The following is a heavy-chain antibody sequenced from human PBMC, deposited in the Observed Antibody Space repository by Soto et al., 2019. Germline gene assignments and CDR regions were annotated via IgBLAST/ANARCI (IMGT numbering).Heavy chain of an antibody. D-gene: IGHD5-12*01. Sequence: QVRLVQSGAEVKKPGASVKVSCKASGYTFTSYGISWVRQAPGQGLEWMGWISAYNGNTNYAQKLQGRVTMTTDTSTSTAYMELRSLRSDDTAVYYCARVPGRVATPYGYYYGMDVWGQGTTVTVSS. J-gene: IGHJ6*02. CDR2: ISAYNGNT. CDR1: GYTFTSYG. CDR3: ARVPGRVATPYGYYYGMDV. V-gene: IGHV1-18*01.